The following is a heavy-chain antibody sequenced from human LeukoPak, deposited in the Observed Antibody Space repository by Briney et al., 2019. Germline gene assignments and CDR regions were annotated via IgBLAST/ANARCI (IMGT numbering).Heavy chain of an antibody. Sequence: KPGGSLRLSCAASGFTFSSYSMNWVRQAPGKGLEWVSSISSSSSYIYYADSVKGRFTISRDNAKNSLYLQMNSLRAEDTAVYYCARDEYSGSYYGAFDIWGQGTMVTVSS. V-gene: IGHV3-21*01. CDR2: ISSSSSYI. D-gene: IGHD1-26*01. CDR1: GFTFSSYS. CDR3: ARDEYSGSYYGAFDI. J-gene: IGHJ3*02.